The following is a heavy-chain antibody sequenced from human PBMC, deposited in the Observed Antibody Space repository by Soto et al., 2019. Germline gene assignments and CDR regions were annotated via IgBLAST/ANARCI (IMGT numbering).Heavy chain of an antibody. J-gene: IGHJ4*02. D-gene: IGHD3-9*01. CDR1: GFTFSSYG. CDR3: AKDLGGAYYDILTGYFDY. CDR2: ISYDGSNK. V-gene: IGHV3-30*18. Sequence: GGSLRLSCAASGFTFSSYGMHWVRQAPGKGLEWVAVISYDGSNKYYADSVKGRFTISRDNSKNTLYLQMNSLRAEDTAVYYCAKDLGGAYYDILTGYFDYWGQGTLVTVSS.